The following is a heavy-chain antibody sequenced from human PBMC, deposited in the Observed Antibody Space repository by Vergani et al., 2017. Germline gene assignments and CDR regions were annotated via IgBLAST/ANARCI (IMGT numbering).Heavy chain of an antibody. D-gene: IGHD4-17*01. V-gene: IGHV5-10-1*03. CDR2: IDPSDSYT. CDR1: GYSFTSYW. CDR3: ARHLDYGDYFYVAFDI. Sequence: EVQLVQSGAEVKKPGASLRISCKGSGYSFTSYWISWVRQMPGKGLEWMGRIDPSDSYTNYSPSFQGHVTISADKSISTAYLQWSSLKASDTAMYYCARHLDYGDYFYVAFDIWGQGTTVTVSS. J-gene: IGHJ3*02.